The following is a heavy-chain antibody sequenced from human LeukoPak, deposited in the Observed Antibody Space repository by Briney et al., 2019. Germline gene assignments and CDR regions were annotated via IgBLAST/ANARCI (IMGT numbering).Heavy chain of an antibody. Sequence: SVKVSCKASGYTFTSYGISWVRQAPGQGLEWMGRIIPIFGTANYAQKFQGRVTITTDESASTAYMELSSLRSEDTAVYYCARDNPPALYSSGWYGNQGDYWGQGTLVTVSS. CDR1: GYTFTSYG. J-gene: IGHJ4*02. D-gene: IGHD6-19*01. CDR3: ARDNPPALYSSGWYGNQGDY. V-gene: IGHV1-69*05. CDR2: IIPIFGTA.